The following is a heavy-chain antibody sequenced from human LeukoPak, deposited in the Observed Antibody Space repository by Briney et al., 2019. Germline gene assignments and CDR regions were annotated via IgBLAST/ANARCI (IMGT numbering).Heavy chain of an antibody. CDR2: IYHSGST. V-gene: IGHV4-30-2*02. J-gene: IGHJ4*02. CDR1: GGSISSGGYS. Sequence: SETLSLTCAVSGGSISSGGYSWSWIRQPPGKGLEWIGYIYHSGSTYYNPSLKSRVTISVDTSKNQFSLNLSSVIAADTAVYYCARTLSTMSFDYWGQGTLVTVSS. D-gene: IGHD3-10*02. CDR3: ARTLSTMSFDY.